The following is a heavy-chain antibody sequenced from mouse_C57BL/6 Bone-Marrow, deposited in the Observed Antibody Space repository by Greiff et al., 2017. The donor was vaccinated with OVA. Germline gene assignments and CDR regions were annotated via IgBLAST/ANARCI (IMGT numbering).Heavy chain of an antibody. V-gene: IGHV5-6*01. J-gene: IGHJ3*01. CDR1: GFTFSSYG. CDR2: ISSGGSYT. D-gene: IGHD1-1*01. CDR3: ARHYGSSSFAY. Sequence: EVHLVESGGDLVKPGGSLKLSCAASGFTFSSYGMSWVRQTPDKRLEWVATISSGGSYTYYPDSVKGRFTISRDNAKNTLYLQMSSLKSEDTAMYYCARHYGSSSFAYWGQGTLVTVSA.